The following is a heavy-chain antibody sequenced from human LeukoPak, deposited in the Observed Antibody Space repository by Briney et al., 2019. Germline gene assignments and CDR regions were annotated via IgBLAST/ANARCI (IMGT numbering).Heavy chain of an antibody. CDR3: ASSSLEWLRPKYYFDY. J-gene: IGHJ4*02. CDR1: GFTFSSYW. CDR2: IKQDGSEK. Sequence: GGSLRLSCAASGFTFSSYWMSWVRQAPGKGLEWVANIKQDGSEKYYVDSVKGRFTISRDNAKNSLYLQMNSLRAEDTAVYYCASSSLEWLRPKYYFDYWGQGTLVTVSS. V-gene: IGHV3-7*03. D-gene: IGHD5-12*01.